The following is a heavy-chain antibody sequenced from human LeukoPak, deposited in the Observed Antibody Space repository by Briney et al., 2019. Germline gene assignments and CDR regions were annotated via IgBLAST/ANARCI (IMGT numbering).Heavy chain of an antibody. J-gene: IGHJ4*02. Sequence: GGSLRLSCAASGFTFSSYSMNWVRQAPGKGLEWVSYISSSSSTIYYADSVKGRFTISRDNAKNSLYLQMNSLRAEGTAVYYCARGTRKYYDSSGYPDPPYWGQGTLVTVSS. D-gene: IGHD3-22*01. V-gene: IGHV3-48*01. CDR3: ARGTRKYYDSSGYPDPPY. CDR2: ISSSSSTI. CDR1: GFTFSSYS.